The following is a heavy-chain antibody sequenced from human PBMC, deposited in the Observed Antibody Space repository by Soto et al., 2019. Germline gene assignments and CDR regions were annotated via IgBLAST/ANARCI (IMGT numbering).Heavy chain of an antibody. D-gene: IGHD6-19*01. CDR3: ARRIAVAGTYDH. J-gene: IGHJ4*02. V-gene: IGHV3-74*01. CDR1: GFTFNDYW. CDR2: IVGDGTTT. Sequence: PGGSLRLSCAASGFTFNDYWMHWVRQVPGKGLECVSRIVGDGTTTHYADSVKGRFTISRDNAKNTLYLQMNSLRAEDSAVYLCARRIAVAGTYDHWGQGTLVTVSS.